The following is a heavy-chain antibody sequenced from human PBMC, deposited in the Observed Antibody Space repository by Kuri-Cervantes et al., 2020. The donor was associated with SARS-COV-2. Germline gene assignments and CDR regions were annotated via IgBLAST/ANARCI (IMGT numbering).Heavy chain of an antibody. J-gene: IGHJ4*02. CDR1: GNSFTTYW. V-gene: IGHV5-51*01. CDR3: ARQKFHYYDSSGYQGATDY. D-gene: IGHD3-22*01. Sequence: KVSCKHSGNSFTTYWIGWVRQMPGKSLGWMGIIYPGDSDTRYSPSFQGQVTISADKSISTAYLQWSSLKASDTAMYYCARQKFHYYDSSGYQGATDYWGQGTLVTVSS. CDR2: IYPGDSDT.